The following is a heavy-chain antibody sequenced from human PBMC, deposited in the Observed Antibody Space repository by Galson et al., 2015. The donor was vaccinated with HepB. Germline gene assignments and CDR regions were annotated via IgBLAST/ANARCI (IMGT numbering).Heavy chain of an antibody. CDR2: IYYGGTS. V-gene: IGHV4-31*03. Sequence: TLSLTCTVSGGSISSGGYYSTWIRQHPGKGLEWIGYIYYGGTSYYNPSLKSRVTISIDTSKNQFSLKLSSVSAADTAVYYCASSLARGYSYGYYALDVWGQGTTVTVSS. J-gene: IGHJ6*02. D-gene: IGHD5-18*01. CDR1: GGSISSGGYY. CDR3: ASSLARGYSYGYYALDV.